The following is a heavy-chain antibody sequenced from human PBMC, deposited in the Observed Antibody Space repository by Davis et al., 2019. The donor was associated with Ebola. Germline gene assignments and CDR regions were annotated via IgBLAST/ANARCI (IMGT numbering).Heavy chain of an antibody. D-gene: IGHD3-3*01. Sequence: TLSLTCAVYGGSFSGYYWSWIRQPPGKGLEWIGEINHSGSTNYNPSLKSRVTISVDTSKNQFSLKLSSVTAADTAVYYCARVGYDFWSGFITGNWFDPWGQGTLVTVSS. CDR2: INHSGST. V-gene: IGHV4-34*01. CDR3: ARVGYDFWSGFITGNWFDP. J-gene: IGHJ5*02. CDR1: GGSFSGYY.